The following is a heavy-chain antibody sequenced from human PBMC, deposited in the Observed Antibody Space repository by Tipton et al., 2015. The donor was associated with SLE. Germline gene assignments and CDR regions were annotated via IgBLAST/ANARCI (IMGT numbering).Heavy chain of an antibody. CDR1: GFTFSSYW. J-gene: IGHJ6*02. CDR3: ARGIFGPYGVDV. D-gene: IGHD3-10*02. V-gene: IGHV3-74*01. CDR2: IKGDGTSP. Sequence: SLRLSCAASGFTFSSYWMHWVRQVPGRGLVWVSRIKGDGTSPNYADSVKGRFTISRDNTENTVYLQMNSLRTEDTAVYFCARGIFGPYGVDVWGQGTTVTVFS.